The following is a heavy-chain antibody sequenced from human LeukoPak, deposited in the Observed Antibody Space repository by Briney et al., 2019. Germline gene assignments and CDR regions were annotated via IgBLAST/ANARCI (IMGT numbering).Heavy chain of an antibody. CDR2: IIPIFGTA. CDR3: ARSRCFDSTYYYGMDV. V-gene: IGHV1-69*06. D-gene: IGHD3-3*01. Sequence: SVKVSCKASGGTFSSYAISWVRQAPGQGLEWMGGIIPIFGTANYAQKFQGRVTITADKSTSTAYMELSSLRSEDTAVYYCARSRCFDSTYYYGMDVWGKGTTVTVSS. J-gene: IGHJ6*04. CDR1: GGTFSSYA.